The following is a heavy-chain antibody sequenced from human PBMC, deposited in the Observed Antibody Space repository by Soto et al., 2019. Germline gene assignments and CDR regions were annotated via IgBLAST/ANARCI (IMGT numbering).Heavy chain of an antibody. CDR1: GYTFTSYG. CDR2: ISAYNGNT. Sequence: ASVKVSCKASGYTFTSYGISWVQQAPGQGLEWMGWISAYNGNTNYAQKLQGRVTMTTDTSTSTAYMELRSLRSDDTAVYYCASVKAAAGRDAFDIWGQGTMVTVSS. V-gene: IGHV1-18*01. D-gene: IGHD6-13*01. J-gene: IGHJ3*02. CDR3: ASVKAAAGRDAFDI.